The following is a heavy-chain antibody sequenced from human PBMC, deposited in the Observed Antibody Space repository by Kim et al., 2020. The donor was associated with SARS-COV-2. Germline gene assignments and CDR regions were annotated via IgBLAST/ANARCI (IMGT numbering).Heavy chain of an antibody. D-gene: IGHD2-15*01. Sequence: GGSLRLSCAASGFTVSSNYMSWVRQAPGKGLEWVSVIYSGGSTYYADSVKGRFTISRDNSKNTLYLQMNSLRAEDTAVYYCARMGYCSGGSCYHFFDYWGQGTLVTVSS. CDR2: IYSGGST. V-gene: IGHV3-53*01. CDR3: ARMGYCSGGSCYHFFDY. J-gene: IGHJ4*02. CDR1: GFTVSSNY.